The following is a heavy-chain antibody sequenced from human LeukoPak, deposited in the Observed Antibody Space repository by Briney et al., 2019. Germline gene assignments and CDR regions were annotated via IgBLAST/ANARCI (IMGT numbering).Heavy chain of an antibody. CDR1: GFTFSNAW. Sequence: GGSLRLSCAASGFTFSNAWMSWVRQAPGKGLEWVGHIKSKPDGGTTDYAAPVKGRFTISRDDSKNTLYLQMNTLKTEDTAVYYCARGGYSINSLDYWGQGTLVTVSS. V-gene: IGHV3-15*01. CDR2: IKSKPDGGTT. D-gene: IGHD4-11*01. J-gene: IGHJ4*02. CDR3: ARGGYSINSLDY.